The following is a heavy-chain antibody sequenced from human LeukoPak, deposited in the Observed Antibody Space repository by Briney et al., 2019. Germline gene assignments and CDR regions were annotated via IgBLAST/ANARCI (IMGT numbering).Heavy chain of an antibody. V-gene: IGHV1-69*13. Sequence: ASVKVSCKASGGTFSNYTINWVRQAPGQGLEWMGGIIPIFGTANYAQKFQGRVTITADESTSTAYMELSSLRSEDTAVYYCARTTPYSSGQMDYWGQGTLVTVSS. CDR3: ARTTPYSSGQMDY. CDR1: GGTFSNYT. J-gene: IGHJ4*02. D-gene: IGHD6-19*01. CDR2: IIPIFGTA.